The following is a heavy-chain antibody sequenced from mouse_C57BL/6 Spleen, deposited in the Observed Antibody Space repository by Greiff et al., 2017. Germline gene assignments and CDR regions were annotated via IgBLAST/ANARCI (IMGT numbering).Heavy chain of an antibody. Sequence: VQLQQSGPGLVKPSQSLSLTCSVTGYSITSGYYWNWIRQFPGNKLEWMGYISYDGSNNYNPSLKNRISITRDTSKNQFFLKLNSVTTEDTATYYCARDDYGSYYYAMDYWGQGTSVTVSS. CDR3: ARDDYGSYYYAMDY. CDR1: GYSITSGYY. D-gene: IGHD1-1*01. V-gene: IGHV3-6*01. J-gene: IGHJ4*01. CDR2: ISYDGSN.